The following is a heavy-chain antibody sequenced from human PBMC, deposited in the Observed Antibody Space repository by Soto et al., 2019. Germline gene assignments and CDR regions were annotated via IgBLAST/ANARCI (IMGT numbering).Heavy chain of an antibody. CDR2: INPNSGGT. V-gene: IGHV1-2*02. CDR3: ARDLRYCSGGSCQNGDY. Sequence: GASVKVSCKASGYTFTGYYMHWVRQAPGQGLEWMGWINPNSGGTNYAQKFQGRVTMTRDTSISTAYMELSRLRSDDTAVYYCARDLRYCSGGSCQNGDYWGQGTLVTAPQ. CDR1: GYTFTGYY. D-gene: IGHD2-15*01. J-gene: IGHJ4*02.